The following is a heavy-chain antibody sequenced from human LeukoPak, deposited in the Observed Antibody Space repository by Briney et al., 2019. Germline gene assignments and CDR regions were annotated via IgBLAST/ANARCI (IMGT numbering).Heavy chain of an antibody. CDR1: GGSIESSSYY. V-gene: IGHV4-39*01. D-gene: IGHD6-19*01. J-gene: IGHJ4*02. CDR2: IYYSGTT. CDR3: ARQGSGWSGAFDF. Sequence: ASETLSLTCTVSGGSIESSSYYWGWIRQPPGKGLEWLANIYYSGTTYYNPSLKSRVTTSVDTSKNHFSLRLNSVTAADTAVYYCARQGSGWSGAFDFWGQGTLITVSS.